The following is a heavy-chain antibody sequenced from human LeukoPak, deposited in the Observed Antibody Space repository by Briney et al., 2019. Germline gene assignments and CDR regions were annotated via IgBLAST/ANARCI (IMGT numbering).Heavy chain of an antibody. CDR1: GYTFTSYG. J-gene: IGHJ3*02. D-gene: IGHD2-2*01. Sequence: ASVKVSCKASGYTFTSYGISWVRQAPGQGPEWMGWISAYNGNTNYAQKLQGRVTMTTDTSTSTAYMELRSLRSDDTAVYYCARLVVPAAIPNDAFDIWGQGTMVTVSS. CDR3: ARLVVPAAIPNDAFDI. CDR2: ISAYNGNT. V-gene: IGHV1-18*01.